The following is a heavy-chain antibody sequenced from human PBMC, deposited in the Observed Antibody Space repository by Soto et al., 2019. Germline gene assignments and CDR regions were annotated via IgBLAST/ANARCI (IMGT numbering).Heavy chain of an antibody. CDR3: AKYEVLRYFDWLEDYYGMDV. V-gene: IGHV3-30*18. CDR1: GFTFSSYG. Sequence: GGSLRLSCAASGFTFSSYGMHWVRQAPGKGLEWVAVISYDGSNKYYADSVKGRFTISRDNSKNTLYLQMNSLRAEDTAVYYCAKYEVLRYFDWLEDYYGMDVWGQGTTVTVSS. D-gene: IGHD3-9*01. CDR2: ISYDGSNK. J-gene: IGHJ6*02.